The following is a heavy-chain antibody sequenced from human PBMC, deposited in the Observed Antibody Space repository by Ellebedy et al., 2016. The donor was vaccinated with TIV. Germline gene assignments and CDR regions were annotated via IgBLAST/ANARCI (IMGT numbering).Heavy chain of an antibody. V-gene: IGHV1-18*01. CDR2: ISTHSGNT. Sequence: ASVKVSCKASGYTFTSNGISWVRQAPGQGLEWMGWISTHSGNTNYAQKFQGRVTMTRDTSTSTVYMELSSLRSEDTAVYYCARDGWDIVVVVAANNWYFDLWGRGTLVTVSS. J-gene: IGHJ2*01. CDR3: ARDGWDIVVVVAANNWYFDL. CDR1: GYTFTSNG. D-gene: IGHD2-15*01.